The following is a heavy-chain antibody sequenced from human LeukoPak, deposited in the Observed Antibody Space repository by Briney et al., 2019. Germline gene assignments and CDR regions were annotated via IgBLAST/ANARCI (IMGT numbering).Heavy chain of an antibody. CDR2: IYPGDSDT. J-gene: IGHJ3*02. D-gene: IGHD3-22*01. CDR1: GYSFMGYW. CDR3: ARQKYYYDSSGYYGAFDI. Sequence: PGESLKISCKGSGYSFMGYWIAWVRQMPGKGLEWMGIIYPGDSDTRYSPSFQGQVTISADKSISTAYLQWSSLKASDTAMYYCARQKYYYDSSGYYGAFDIWGQGTMVTVSS. V-gene: IGHV5-51*01.